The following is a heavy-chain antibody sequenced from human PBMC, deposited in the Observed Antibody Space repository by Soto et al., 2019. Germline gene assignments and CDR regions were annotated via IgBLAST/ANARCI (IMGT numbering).Heavy chain of an antibody. V-gene: IGHV1-8*01. CDR1: GYTFTSYD. Sequence: ASVKVSCKASGYTFTSYDINWVRQATGQGLEWMGWMNPNSGNTGYAQKFQGRVTMTRNTSISTAYMELSSLRSEDTAVYYCARGGGALITIFWSGYYTAPYYYGMDVCGQRTTVPVSS. CDR3: ARGGGALITIFWSGYYTAPYYYGMDV. D-gene: IGHD3-3*01. CDR2: MNPNSGNT. J-gene: IGHJ6*02.